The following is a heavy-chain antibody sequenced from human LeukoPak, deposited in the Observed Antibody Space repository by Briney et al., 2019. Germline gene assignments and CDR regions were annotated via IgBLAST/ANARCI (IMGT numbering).Heavy chain of an antibody. V-gene: IGHV4-30-4*01. CDR2: IYYSGST. Sequence: SQTLSLTCAVSGGSISSGDYYWSWIRQPPGKGLEWIGYIYYSGSTYYNPSLKSRVTISVDTSKNQFSLKLSSVTAADTAVYYCARATYCSSTSCYFDYYYGMDVWGQGTTVTVSS. J-gene: IGHJ6*02. CDR3: ARATYCSSTSCYFDYYYGMDV. D-gene: IGHD2-2*01. CDR1: GGSISSGDYY.